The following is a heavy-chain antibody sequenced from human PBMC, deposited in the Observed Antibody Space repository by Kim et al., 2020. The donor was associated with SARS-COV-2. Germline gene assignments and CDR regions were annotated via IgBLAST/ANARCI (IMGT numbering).Heavy chain of an antibody. V-gene: IGHV1-2*06. CDR2: INPDTGAA. CDR1: RYTFKGFS. J-gene: IGHJ4*02. D-gene: IGHD3-9*01. CDR3: ARAQLSVTGYYPDF. Sequence: ASVKVSCKTYRYTFKGFSIHWVRQAPGLGLEWVGRINPDTGAAVYAQQFQGRVTMSRDTSINTAYMEVTRLTSDDTAVYFCARAQLSVTGYYPDFWGQGTLVTVSS.